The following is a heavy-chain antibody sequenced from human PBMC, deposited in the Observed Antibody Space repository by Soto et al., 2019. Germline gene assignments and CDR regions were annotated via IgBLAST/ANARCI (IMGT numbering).Heavy chain of an antibody. CDR3: ARGQEVGAHFFDS. D-gene: IGHD2-15*01. V-gene: IGHV3-13*01. CDR2: IGTAGDT. CDR1: GFTFSGFD. Sequence: TGGSLRLSCEASGFTFSGFDMHWVRQPTGKGLEWVSTIGTAGDTYYAVSVKGRFTISRDNAKNSLSLQMNSLRAGDTAVYSCARGQEVGAHFFDSWGQGTQVTVSS. J-gene: IGHJ4*02.